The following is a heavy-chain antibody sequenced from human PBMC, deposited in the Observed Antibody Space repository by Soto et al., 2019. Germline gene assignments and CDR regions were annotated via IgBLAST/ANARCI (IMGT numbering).Heavy chain of an antibody. V-gene: IGHV3-73*02. CDR2: IRSKANNYAT. J-gene: IGHJ2*01. Sequence: EVQLVESGGGLVQPGGSLKLSCAASGFTFSGSAMHWVRQASGKGLERVGRIRSKANNYATVYAASVKGRFTISRDDSKNTAYLQMNSLKTEDTAVYYCARHALQYCGGDCYLLPYFDLWGRGTLVTVSS. CDR3: ARHALQYCGGDCYLLPYFDL. D-gene: IGHD2-21*02. CDR1: GFTFSGSA.